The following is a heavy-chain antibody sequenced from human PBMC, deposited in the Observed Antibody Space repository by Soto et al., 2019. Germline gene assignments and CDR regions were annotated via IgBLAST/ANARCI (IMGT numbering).Heavy chain of an antibody. J-gene: IGHJ6*02. CDR2: IWYDGSNK. D-gene: IGHD3-9*01. CDR1: GFTFSSYG. V-gene: IGHV3-33*01. Sequence: GGSLRLSCAASGFTFSSYGMHWVRQAPGKGLEWVAVIWYDGSNKYYADSVKGRFTISRDNSKNTLYLQMNSLRAEDTAVYYCARGPYYDILTGYPAPYYYYGMDVWGQGTMVTV. CDR3: ARGPYYDILTGYPAPYYYYGMDV.